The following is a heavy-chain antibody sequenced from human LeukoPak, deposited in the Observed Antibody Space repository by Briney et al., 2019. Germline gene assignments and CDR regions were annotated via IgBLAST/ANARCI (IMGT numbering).Heavy chain of an antibody. CDR1: GYTFTSYF. Sequence: ASVKVSCKASGYTFTSYFMHWVRQAPGQGLEWLGMINPSGSTTTYAQKYQGRVTMTRDTSTSTVYMELSSLRSEDTAVYYCARETSDSWGQGTLVTVSS. CDR2: INPSGSTT. D-gene: IGHD1-1*01. CDR3: ARETSDS. J-gene: IGHJ5*01. V-gene: IGHV1-46*01.